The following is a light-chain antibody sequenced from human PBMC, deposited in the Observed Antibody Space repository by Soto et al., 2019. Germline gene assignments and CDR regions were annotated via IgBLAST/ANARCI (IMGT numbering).Light chain of an antibody. V-gene: IGKV1-5*01. Sequence: DIQMTQSPSTLSAFVGDRVTITCRASQSVNSWLAWYQQRPGKVPKLLIYDASTLESGVPSRFSGSGSGTEFTLTISSLQPDDFATYYCHQYNSYHTFGGGTKVDIK. CDR2: DAS. J-gene: IGKJ4*01. CDR3: HQYNSYHT. CDR1: QSVNSW.